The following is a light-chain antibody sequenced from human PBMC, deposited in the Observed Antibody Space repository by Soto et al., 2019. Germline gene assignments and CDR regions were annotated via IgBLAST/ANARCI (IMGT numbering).Light chain of an antibody. Sequence: EIQMTQSPSSVSASVGDRVTITCRSSQDINNWLAWYQHKPGKAPNLLIYAVSSLQSGVTSRFSGSGSGTHLTLTIDSLQPEASANYYCQPADTFPISFGGGTKVDIK. CDR3: QPADTFPIS. CDR2: AVS. J-gene: IGKJ4*01. V-gene: IGKV1-12*01. CDR1: QDINNW.